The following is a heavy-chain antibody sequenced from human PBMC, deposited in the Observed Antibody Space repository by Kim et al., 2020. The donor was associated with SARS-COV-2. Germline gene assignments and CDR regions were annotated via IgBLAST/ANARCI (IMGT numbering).Heavy chain of an antibody. J-gene: IGHJ4*02. CDR2: ISAYNGNT. V-gene: IGHV1-18*01. D-gene: IGHD6-19*01. CDR1: GYTFTSYG. Sequence: ASVKVSCKASGYTFTSYGISWVRQAPGQGLEWMGWISAYNGNTNYAQKLQGRVTMTTDTSTSTAYMELRSLRSDDTAVYYCARVGVGQWLTRGTNYFDYWGQGPLVTVSS. CDR3: ARVGVGQWLTRGTNYFDY.